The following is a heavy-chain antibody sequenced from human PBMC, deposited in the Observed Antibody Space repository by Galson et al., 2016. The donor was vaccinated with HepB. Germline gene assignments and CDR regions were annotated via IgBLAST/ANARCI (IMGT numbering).Heavy chain of an antibody. CDR2: IFNTGGT. CDR1: GDSINSTHW. D-gene: IGHD3-3*01. CDR3: ARRPITNFGVVRRNLYYGMDV. Sequence: SETLSLTCAVSGDSINSTHWWTWVRQSPSKGLEWIGEIFNTGGTNYNPSLNSRVTISVDKTKNQLSLKLSSVTAADTAAYYCARRPITNFGVVRRNLYYGMDVWGQGTTVTVSS. J-gene: IGHJ6*02. V-gene: IGHV4-4*02.